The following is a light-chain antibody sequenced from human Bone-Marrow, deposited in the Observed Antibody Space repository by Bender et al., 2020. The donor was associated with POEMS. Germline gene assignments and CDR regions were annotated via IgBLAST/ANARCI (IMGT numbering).Light chain of an antibody. J-gene: IGLJ3*02. Sequence: QSALTQPASVSGSPGQSITISCTGTSSDVAGYDYVSWYQQHPGKAPKLMIYEVTKRPSGVSNRFSGSKSGNTASLTISGLRAEDEADFYCCSYADNSVWVFGGGTKLTVL. CDR1: SSDVAGYDY. V-gene: IGLV2-23*02. CDR3: CSYADNSVWV. CDR2: EVT.